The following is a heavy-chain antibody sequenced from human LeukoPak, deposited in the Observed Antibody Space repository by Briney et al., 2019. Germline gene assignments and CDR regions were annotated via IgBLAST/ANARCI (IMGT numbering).Heavy chain of an antibody. V-gene: IGHV1-2*02. CDR2: INPNSGGT. J-gene: IGHJ6*02. D-gene: IGHD6-13*01. Sequence: ASVKVSCKASGYTFTGYYMHWVRQAPGQGLEWMGWINPNSGGTNYAQKFQGRVTMTRDTSISTAYMELSRLRSDDTAVYDCARGESAAYYYYGMDVWGQGTTVTVSS. CDR3: ARGESAAYYYYGMDV. CDR1: GYTFTGYY.